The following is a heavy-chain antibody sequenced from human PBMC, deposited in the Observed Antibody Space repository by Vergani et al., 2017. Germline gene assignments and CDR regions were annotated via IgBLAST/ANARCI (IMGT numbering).Heavy chain of an antibody. CDR2: ISWNSGSI. Sequence: EVQLVESGGGLVQPGRSLRLSCAASGFTFDDYAMHWVRQAPGKGLEWVSGISWNSGSIGYADSLKGRFTISIDNAKNSLYLQMNSLRAEDTALYYCATQDMVAFDIWGQGTMVTVSS. J-gene: IGHJ3*02. CDR1: GFTFDDYA. D-gene: IGHD2-8*01. CDR3: ATQDMVAFDI. V-gene: IGHV3-9*01.